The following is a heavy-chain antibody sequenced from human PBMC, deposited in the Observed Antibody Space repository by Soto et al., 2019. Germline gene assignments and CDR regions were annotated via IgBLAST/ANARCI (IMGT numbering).Heavy chain of an antibody. Sequence: TQSATCTVAGGSIRSVGYSWSLIRQPPGKGLEWIGYIYHSGSTYYNPSLKSRVTISVDRSKNQFSLKLSSVTAADTAVYYCASVGLMVYATFDYWVQGTPVIVFS. V-gene: IGHV4-30-2*01. D-gene: IGHD2-8*01. CDR1: GGSIRSVGYS. CDR2: IYHSGST. J-gene: IGHJ4*02. CDR3: ASVGLMVYATFDY.